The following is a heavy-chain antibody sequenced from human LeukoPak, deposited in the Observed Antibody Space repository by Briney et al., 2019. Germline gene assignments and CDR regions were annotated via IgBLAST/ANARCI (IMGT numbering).Heavy chain of an antibody. Sequence: GGSLRLSCAASGFTFSSYGMHWVRQAPGKGLEWVAFIRYDGSNKYYADSVKGRFTISRDNSKNTLYLQMNSLRAEDTAVYYCAGSWSPYDAFDIWGQGTMVTVSS. CDR3: AGSWSPYDAFDI. V-gene: IGHV3-30*02. CDR2: IRYDGSNK. J-gene: IGHJ3*02. D-gene: IGHD6-13*01. CDR1: GFTFSSYG.